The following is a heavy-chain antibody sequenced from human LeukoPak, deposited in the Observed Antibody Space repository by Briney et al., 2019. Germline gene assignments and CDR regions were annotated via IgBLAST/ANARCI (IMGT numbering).Heavy chain of an antibody. V-gene: IGHV4-59*01. J-gene: IGHJ3*02. CDR3: ARDLEFDRSSTSCLLKGNAFDI. CDR1: GGSISSYY. D-gene: IGHD2-2*01. Sequence: SETLSLTCTVSGGSISSYYWSWIRQPPGKGLEWIGYIYYSGSTNYNPSLKSRVTISVDTSKNQFSLKLSSVTAADTAVYYCARDLEFDRSSTSCLLKGNAFDIWGQGTMVTVSS. CDR2: IYYSGST.